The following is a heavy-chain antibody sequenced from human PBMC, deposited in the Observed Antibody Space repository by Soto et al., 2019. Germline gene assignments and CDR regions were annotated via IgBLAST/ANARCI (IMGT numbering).Heavy chain of an antibody. D-gene: IGHD3-16*01. CDR1: GYTFIRYG. J-gene: IGHJ6*02. Sequence: QVQLAQSANEVKKPGALVRVSCKGAGYTFIRYGIAWVRQAPGQGLEWMGWISPYNDYTVYAQKFQGRVSMTADTSTRTVYMNLRGLKSDDTAVYYCARGGYYDNSWGKLSHYGLDVWGQGTSVSVSS. V-gene: IGHV1-18*01. CDR3: ARGGYYDNSWGKLSHYGLDV. CDR2: ISPYNDYT.